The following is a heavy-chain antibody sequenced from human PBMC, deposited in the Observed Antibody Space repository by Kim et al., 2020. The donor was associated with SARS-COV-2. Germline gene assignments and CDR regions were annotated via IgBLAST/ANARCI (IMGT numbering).Heavy chain of an antibody. J-gene: IGHJ1*01. D-gene: IGHD4-17*01. Sequence: GGSLRLSCAASGFTFSSYGMHWVRQAPGKGLEWVAVIWYDGSNKYYADSVKGRFTISRDNSKNTLYLQMNSLRAEDTAVYYCAKENGRGGDYVRRKTYFQHWGQGTLVTVSS. CDR2: IWYDGSNK. V-gene: IGHV3-33*06. CDR3: AKENGRGGDYVRRKTYFQH. CDR1: GFTFSSYG.